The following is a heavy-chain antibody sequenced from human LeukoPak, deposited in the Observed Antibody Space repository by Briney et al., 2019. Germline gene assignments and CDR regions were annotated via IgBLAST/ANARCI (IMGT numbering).Heavy chain of an antibody. Sequence: GGTLRLSCTVSGFTVSTNSMSWVRQTPGKGLEWVSFIYSGGSTHYSDSVKGRFTISRDNSKNTLYLQMNSLRAEDTAVYYCARRAGDYSHPYDYWGQGTLVTVSS. CDR2: IYSGGST. D-gene: IGHD3-22*01. CDR3: ARRAGDYSHPYDY. J-gene: IGHJ4*02. CDR1: GFTVSTNS. V-gene: IGHV3-53*01.